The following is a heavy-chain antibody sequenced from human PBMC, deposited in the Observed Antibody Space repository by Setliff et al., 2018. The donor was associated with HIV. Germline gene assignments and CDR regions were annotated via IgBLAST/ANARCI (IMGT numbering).Heavy chain of an antibody. Sequence: PSETLSLTCTVSGGSMTNYWSWIRQPPGKGLEFIGHIHTSGSTIYNPSLKSRLTITIDTSRNQFSLKLTSVTAADTAVYYCARHANGPYGPFGDLLYFDYWGLGTLVTVSS. J-gene: IGHJ4*02. V-gene: IGHV4-4*09. CDR2: IHTSGST. D-gene: IGHD2-21*02. CDR3: ARHANGPYGPFGDLLYFDY. CDR1: GGSMTNY.